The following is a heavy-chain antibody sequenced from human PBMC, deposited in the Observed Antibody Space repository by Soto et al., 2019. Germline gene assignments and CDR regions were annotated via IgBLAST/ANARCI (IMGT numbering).Heavy chain of an antibody. Sequence: EVQLVESGGGLVQPGRSLRLSCAASGFTFDDYAMHWVRQAPGKGLEWVSGISWNSGSIGYADSVKGRFTISRDNXKNSLYLQMNSLRAEDTALYYCAKDIGRFGDSFDYWGQGTLVTVSS. CDR3: AKDIGRFGDSFDY. CDR2: ISWNSGSI. D-gene: IGHD3-10*01. V-gene: IGHV3-9*01. CDR1: GFTFDDYA. J-gene: IGHJ4*02.